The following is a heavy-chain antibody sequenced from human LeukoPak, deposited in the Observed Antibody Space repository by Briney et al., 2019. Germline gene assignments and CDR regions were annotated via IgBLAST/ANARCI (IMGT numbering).Heavy chain of an antibody. Sequence: GGSLRLSCAASGFTFSSYSMNWVRQAPGKGLEWVSYISTSGSYIYYSDSVKGRFTMSRDNAKNSLYLQMNGLRAEDTAVYYCARDARGHHAFDIWGQGTMVTVSS. V-gene: IGHV3-21*01. CDR2: ISTSGSYI. CDR3: ARDARGHHAFDI. CDR1: GFTFSSYS. D-gene: IGHD3-16*01. J-gene: IGHJ3*02.